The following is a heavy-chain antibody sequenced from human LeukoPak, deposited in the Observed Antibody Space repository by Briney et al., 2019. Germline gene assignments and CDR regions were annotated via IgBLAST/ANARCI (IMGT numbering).Heavy chain of an antibody. CDR2: ISGSGGST. D-gene: IGHD6-19*01. J-gene: IGHJ1*01. V-gene: IGHV3-23*01. CDR1: GFTFSSYA. Sequence: PGGSLRLSCAASGFTFSSYAMSWVRQAPGKGLEWVSAISGSGGSTYYADSVKGRFTISGDNSKNTLYLQMNSLRAEDTAVYYCAKGPSGLTEYFQHWGQGTLVTVSS. CDR3: AKGPSGLTEYFQH.